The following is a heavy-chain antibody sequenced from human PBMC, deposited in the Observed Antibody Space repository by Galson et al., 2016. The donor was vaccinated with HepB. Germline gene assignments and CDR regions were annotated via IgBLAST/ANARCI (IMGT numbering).Heavy chain of an antibody. CDR2: TRNKASSYST. D-gene: IGHD1-26*01. J-gene: IGHJ4*02. V-gene: IGHV3-72*01. Sequence: VRQAPGKGLEWVGRTRNKASSYSTEYAASVKGRFTISRDDSKNSLYLQMNSLKTEDTAVYYCARDSGTYEIDYWGQGTLVTVSS. CDR3: ARDSGTYEIDY.